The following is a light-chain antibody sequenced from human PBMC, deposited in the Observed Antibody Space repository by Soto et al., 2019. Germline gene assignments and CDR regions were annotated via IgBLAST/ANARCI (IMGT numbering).Light chain of an antibody. J-gene: IGKJ3*01. V-gene: IGKV1-5*01. CDR2: DAS. CDR3: QQYSTFLLT. CDR1: QSLSRS. Sequence: DIQMTQSPSTLSASVGDRVTITCRASQSLSRSLAWYQQKPGKAPKLLIYDASSLESGVPSRFSGSGFGTEFTLTLSSLQPDDFATYYCQQYSTFLLTFGPGTTVDIK.